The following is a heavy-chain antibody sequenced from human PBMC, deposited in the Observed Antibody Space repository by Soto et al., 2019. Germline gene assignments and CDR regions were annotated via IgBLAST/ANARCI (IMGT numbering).Heavy chain of an antibody. CDR1: GFTFSSYD. CDR2: IGTAGDP. CDR3: ARGDREGYYYGMDV. V-gene: IGHV3-13*05. Sequence: VQLVESGGGVVQPGRSLRLSCAASGFTFSSYDIHWVRQATGKGLEWVSAIGTAGDPYYPGSVKGRFTISRENAKNSLYLQMNSLRAGDTAVYYCARGDREGYYYGMDVWGQGTTVTVSS. J-gene: IGHJ6*02.